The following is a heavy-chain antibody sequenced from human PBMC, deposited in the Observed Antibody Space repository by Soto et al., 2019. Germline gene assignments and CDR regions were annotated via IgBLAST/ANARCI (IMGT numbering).Heavy chain of an antibody. Sequence: QVQLVQSGAEVKKPGASVKVSCKTSGYTFAAYYIHWIRQAPGQGLEWMGWINPTSGGTVYAQNFQDMGTMTRDTSISTAYMELRRLNSDDTAVYYCARDPDYVDYWGYFFDSWGQGTPVTVSS. CDR3: ARDPDYVDYWGYFFDS. CDR2: INPTSGGT. J-gene: IGHJ4*02. D-gene: IGHD4-17*01. V-gene: IGHV1-2*02. CDR1: GYTFAAYY.